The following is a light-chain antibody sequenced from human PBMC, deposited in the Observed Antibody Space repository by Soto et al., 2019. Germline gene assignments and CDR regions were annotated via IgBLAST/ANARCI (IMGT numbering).Light chain of an antibody. V-gene: IGKV3-11*01. CDR2: DAS. J-gene: IGKJ5*01. Sequence: EIRLKHSPATLSLTNGQRATLSCRASQSVSSYLAWYQQKPGQAPRLLIYDASNRATGIPARFSGSGSGTDFTLTISSLEPEDFAVYYCQQRSNWYTFGQVTRLAI. CDR1: QSVSSY. CDR3: QQRSNWYT.